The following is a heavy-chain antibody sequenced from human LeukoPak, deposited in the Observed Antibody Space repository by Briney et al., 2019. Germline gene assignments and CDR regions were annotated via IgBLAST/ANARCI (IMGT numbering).Heavy chain of an antibody. V-gene: IGHV3-7*01. Sequence: GGSLRLSCAASGFTFSDYYMSWVRQAPGKDLEWVANIAQDGSEEYYLDSVKGRFTISRDNAKNSLDLQMNSLRAEDTAVYFCARRDYYFDYWGQGILVTVSS. CDR2: IAQDGSEE. CDR3: ARRDYYFDY. CDR1: GFTFSDYY. J-gene: IGHJ4*02.